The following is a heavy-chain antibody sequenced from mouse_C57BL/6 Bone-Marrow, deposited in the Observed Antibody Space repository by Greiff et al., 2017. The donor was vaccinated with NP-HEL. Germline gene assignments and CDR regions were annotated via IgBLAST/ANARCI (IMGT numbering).Heavy chain of an antibody. J-gene: IGHJ4*01. Sequence: EVQVVESGGGLVKPGGSLKLSCAASGFTFSDYGMHWVRQAPEKGLEWVAYISSGSSTIYYAATVKGRFTISRDNAKNTLFLQMTSLRSEDTAMYYCAREGLDAMDYWGQGTSVTVSS. CDR2: ISSGSSTI. CDR3: AREGLDAMDY. V-gene: IGHV5-17*01. CDR1: GFTFSDYG.